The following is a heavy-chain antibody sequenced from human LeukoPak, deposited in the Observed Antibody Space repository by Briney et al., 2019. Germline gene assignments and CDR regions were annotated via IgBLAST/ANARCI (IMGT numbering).Heavy chain of an antibody. CDR1: GLTFSNYW. Sequence: PGGSLRLSCAASGLTFSNYWMSWVRQAPGKGLEWVASIKQDGSETDYVDFMKGRFTISRDNAKNSVYLQVNSLRAEDTAVYHCARIGYRSSSFDYWGQGTLVTVSS. CDR3: ARIGYRSSSFDY. J-gene: IGHJ4*02. V-gene: IGHV3-7*01. D-gene: IGHD6-13*01. CDR2: IKQDGSET.